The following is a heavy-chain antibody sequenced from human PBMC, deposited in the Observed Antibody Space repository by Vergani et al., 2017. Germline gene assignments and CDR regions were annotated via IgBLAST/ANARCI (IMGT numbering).Heavy chain of an antibody. V-gene: IGHV3-48*01. Sequence: DVQLVESGGDLVQPGGSLRLSCAPSGFPFRSYSMNWVRQAPGKGLEWISYILTTSDTIYYADSVRGRFTISRDNAKNSLYLEMTSLRVEDTAVYFCARSLVAGKGGYWGQGTRVAVSS. CDR1: GFPFRSYS. CDR3: ARSLVAGKGGY. CDR2: ILTTSDTI. J-gene: IGHJ4*02. D-gene: IGHD6-19*01.